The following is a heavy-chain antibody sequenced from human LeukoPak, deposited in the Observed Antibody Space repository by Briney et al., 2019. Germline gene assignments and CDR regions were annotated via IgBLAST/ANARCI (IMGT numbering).Heavy chain of an antibody. Sequence: GASVKVSFKASGYTFTVYGISWVRQAPGQGLEWMGGISAYNGNTNYAQKLQGRVTITTDTSTSTAYMELRSLRSDDTAVYYCARVQDTMVRGVITPNFDYWGQGTLVTVSS. CDR1: GYTFTVYG. J-gene: IGHJ4*02. CDR3: ARVQDTMVRGVITPNFDY. CDR2: ISAYNGNT. V-gene: IGHV1-18*01. D-gene: IGHD3-10*01.